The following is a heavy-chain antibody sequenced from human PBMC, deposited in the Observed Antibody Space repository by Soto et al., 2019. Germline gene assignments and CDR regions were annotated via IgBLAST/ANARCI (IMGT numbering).Heavy chain of an antibody. CDR2: INAYNGKT. CDR1: GYTFTNYG. CDR3: ARASLACPSNCDY. J-gene: IGHJ4*02. D-gene: IGHD2-15*01. V-gene: IGHV1-18*01. Sequence: QVHLVQSGAEVKKPGASVKVSCKASGYTFTNYGISWMRQAPGQGLEWMGWINAYNGKTNYEQKVQGRVTMTTDTSTTTAHMELRSLRSDDTAVYYCARASLACPSNCDYWGQGSLVTVSS.